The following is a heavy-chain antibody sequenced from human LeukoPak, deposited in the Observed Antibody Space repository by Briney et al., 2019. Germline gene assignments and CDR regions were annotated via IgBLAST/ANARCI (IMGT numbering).Heavy chain of an antibody. D-gene: IGHD1-20*01. V-gene: IGHV3-30*02. Sequence: GGSLTLSCAASGFTFSSYGMHWVRQAPGKGLKWVAFIRYDGSNKYYADSVKGRFTISRDNSKNTLYLQMNSLRAEDTAVYYCAKDSRITGTFLYYFDYWGQGTLVTVSS. CDR3: AKDSRITGTFLYYFDY. CDR2: IRYDGSNK. CDR1: GFTFSSYG. J-gene: IGHJ4*02.